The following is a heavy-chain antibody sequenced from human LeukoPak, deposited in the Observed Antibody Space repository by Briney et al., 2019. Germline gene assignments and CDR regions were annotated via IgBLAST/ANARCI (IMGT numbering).Heavy chain of an antibody. D-gene: IGHD3-10*01. Sequence: SETLSLTCAVYGGSFSGYYWSWIRQPPGKGLEWIGEINHSGSTNYNPSLKSRVTISVDTSKNQFSLKLSSVTAADTAVYYCASSEDYGSGANWFDPWGQGTLVTVSS. CDR2: INHSGST. J-gene: IGHJ5*02. CDR3: ASSEDYGSGANWFDP. V-gene: IGHV4-34*01. CDR1: GGSFSGYY.